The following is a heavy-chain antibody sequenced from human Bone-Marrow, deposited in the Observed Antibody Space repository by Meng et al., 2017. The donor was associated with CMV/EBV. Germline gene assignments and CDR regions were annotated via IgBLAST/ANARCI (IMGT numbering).Heavy chain of an antibody. D-gene: IGHD3-3*01. J-gene: IGHJ6*01. Sequence: GESLKISCAASGFTFSKYKMNWVRQAPGKGLEWGSCFSSSSHYIYYGDSVKGRFTISRDNAKNSLYLQMNSLRAEDTAVYYCARDHSYDFWSGYYTLVYYYGMDVWGRGTTVTVYS. V-gene: IGHV3-21*01. CDR1: GFTFSKYK. CDR3: ARDHSYDFWSGYYTLVYYYGMDV. CDR2: FSSSSHYI.